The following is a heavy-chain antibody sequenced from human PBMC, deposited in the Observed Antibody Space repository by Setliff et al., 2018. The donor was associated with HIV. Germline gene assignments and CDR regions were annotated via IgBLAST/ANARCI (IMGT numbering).Heavy chain of an antibody. CDR2: IYYSGGT. CDR1: GGSISSGGYY. Sequence: TLSLTCTVSGGSISSGGYYWSWIRQHPGKGLEWSGYIYYSGGTYYNPSLKSRVTISVDTSKNQFSLTLSSVTAADPAVYYCSRVPTNPDFYYYYMDVWGKGTTGTVS. J-gene: IGHJ6*03. V-gene: IGHV4-31*03. CDR3: SRVPTNPDFYYYYMDV.